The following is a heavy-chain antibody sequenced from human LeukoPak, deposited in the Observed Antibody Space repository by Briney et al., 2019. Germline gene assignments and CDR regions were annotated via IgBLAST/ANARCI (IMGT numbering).Heavy chain of an antibody. CDR1: GGTFSSYA. CDR2: IIPIFGTA. V-gene: IGHV1-69*05. CDR3: ARGTYYDILTGITSNAFDI. J-gene: IGHJ3*02. Sequence: GASVKVSCKASGGTFSSYAISWVRQASGQGLEWMGGIIPIFGTANYAQKFQGRVTITRNTSISTAYMELSSLRSEDTAVYYCARGTYYDILTGITSNAFDIWGQGTMVTVSS. D-gene: IGHD3-9*01.